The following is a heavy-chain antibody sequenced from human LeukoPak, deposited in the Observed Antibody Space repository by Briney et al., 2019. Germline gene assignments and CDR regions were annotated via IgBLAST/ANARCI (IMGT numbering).Heavy chain of an antibody. J-gene: IGHJ4*02. CDR2: IYYSGST. D-gene: IGHD3-3*01. CDR3: ARADGGYYTFDY. Sequence: SQTLSLTCTVSGGSISSGDYYWSWIRQRPGKGLERIGYIYYSGSTYYNPSLKSRVTISVDTSKNQFSLKLSSVTAADTAVYYCARADGGYYTFDYWGQGTLVTVSS. CDR1: GGSISSGDYY. V-gene: IGHV4-31*03.